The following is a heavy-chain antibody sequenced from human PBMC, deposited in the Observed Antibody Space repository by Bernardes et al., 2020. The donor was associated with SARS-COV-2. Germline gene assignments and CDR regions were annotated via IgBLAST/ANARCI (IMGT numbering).Heavy chain of an antibody. Sequence: GGSLRLSCAASGFTFSNYDMHWVRQVPGKRLEWVSGIAIGGDPSYPASGKGRFTIFREDAKNSFYLQMDSLRVGDTALYFCARAYSNCSTNICFTNWYFDLWGRGTLVSVSS. J-gene: IGHJ2*01. V-gene: IGHV3-13*05. D-gene: IGHD4-4*01. CDR1: GFTFSNYD. CDR2: IAIGGDP. CDR3: ARAYSNCSTNICFTNWYFDL.